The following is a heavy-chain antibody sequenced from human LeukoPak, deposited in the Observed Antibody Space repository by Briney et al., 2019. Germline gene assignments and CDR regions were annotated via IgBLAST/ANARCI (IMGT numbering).Heavy chain of an antibody. CDR2: ISPSGGST. J-gene: IGHJ5*02. V-gene: IGHV1-46*01. CDR1: GYTFTSYY. Sequence: ASVKVSCKASGYTFTSYYMHWVRQAPGQGLEWMGIISPSGGSTSYAQKFQGRVTMTRDMSTSTVYMELSSLRSEDTAVYYCARVKGRANWFDPWGQGTLVTVSS. CDR3: ARVKGRANWFDP.